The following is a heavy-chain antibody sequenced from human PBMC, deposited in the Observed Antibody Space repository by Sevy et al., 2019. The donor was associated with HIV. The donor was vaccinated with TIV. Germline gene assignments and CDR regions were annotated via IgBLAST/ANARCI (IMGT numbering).Heavy chain of an antibody. CDR1: AFTFSSYA. Sequence: GGSLRLSCAASAFTFSSYAMHWVRQAPGKGLEWVAVISYDGSNKYYADSVKGRFTISRDNSKNTLYLQMNSLRAEDTAVYYCARDSFRVGATRGPDAFDIWGQGTMVTVSS. V-gene: IGHV3-30-3*01. J-gene: IGHJ3*02. CDR2: ISYDGSNK. CDR3: ARDSFRVGATRGPDAFDI. D-gene: IGHD1-26*01.